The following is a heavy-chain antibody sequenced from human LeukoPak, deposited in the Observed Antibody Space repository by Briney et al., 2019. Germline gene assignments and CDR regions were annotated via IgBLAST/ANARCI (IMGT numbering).Heavy chain of an antibody. CDR2: ISAYNGNT. J-gene: IGHJ5*02. Sequence: ASVKVSCKASGYTFTSYGISWVRQAPGQGLEWMGWISAYNGNTNYAQKLQARVTMTTDTSTSTAYMELRSLRSDDTAVYYCARDRGYGSGSYPPLNWFDPWGQGTLVTVSS. CDR1: GYTFTSYG. V-gene: IGHV1-18*04. CDR3: ARDRGYGSGSYPPLNWFDP. D-gene: IGHD3-10*01.